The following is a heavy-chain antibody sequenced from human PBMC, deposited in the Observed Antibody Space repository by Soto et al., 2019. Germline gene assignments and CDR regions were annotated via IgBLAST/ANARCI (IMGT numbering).Heavy chain of an antibody. V-gene: IGHV4-34*01. CDR2: INHSGST. D-gene: IGHD3-16*01. J-gene: IGHJ6*02. CDR3: ARHLVGEGRLYYGMDV. CDR1: GGSFSGYY. Sequence: SETLSLTCAVYGGSFSGYYWSWIRQPPGKGLEWIGEINHSGSTNYNPSLKSRVTISVDTSKNQFSLKLSSVTAADTAVYYCARHLVGEGRLYYGMDVWGQGTTVTVS.